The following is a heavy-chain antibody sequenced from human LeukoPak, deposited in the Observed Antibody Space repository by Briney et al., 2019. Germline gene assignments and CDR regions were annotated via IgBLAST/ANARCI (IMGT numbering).Heavy chain of an antibody. CDR3: ASQYSSTPSSDY. Sequence: GRSLRLSCAASGFTFSSYSMNWVRQAPGKGLEWVSSISSSSSYIYYADSVKGRFTISRDNAKNSLYLQMNSLRAEDTAVYYCASQYSSTPSSDYWGQGTLVTVSS. D-gene: IGHD6-13*01. CDR1: GFTFSSYS. CDR2: ISSSSSYI. J-gene: IGHJ4*02. V-gene: IGHV3-21*01.